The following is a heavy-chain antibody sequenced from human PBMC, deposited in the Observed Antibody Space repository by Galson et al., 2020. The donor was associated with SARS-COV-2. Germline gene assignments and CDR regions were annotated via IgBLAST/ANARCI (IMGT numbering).Heavy chain of an antibody. CDR3: AKGYHDSSGYLLLGPYY. V-gene: IGHV3-30*18. D-gene: IGHD3-22*01. Sequence: GESLKISCAASGFIFSSYGIYWVRQAPGKGLEWVAVISYDGSNKYYADSVKGRFTVSRDNSKNTLYLHMTRLRAEDTAVYYCAKGYHDSSGYLLLGPYYWGQGPLVTVSS. CDR1: GFIFSSYG. J-gene: IGHJ4*02. CDR2: ISYDGSNK.